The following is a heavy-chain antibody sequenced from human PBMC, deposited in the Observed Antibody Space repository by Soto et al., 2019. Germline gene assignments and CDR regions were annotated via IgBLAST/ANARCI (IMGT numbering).Heavy chain of an antibody. J-gene: IGHJ4*02. CDR3: ARVGGYNSLYYFDY. V-gene: IGHV3-21*01. CDR1: GFTFSTYS. Sequence: GGSLRLSCAASGFTFSTYSMIWVRQAPGKGLEWVSSISSTSTYIYYADSLKGRFTISRDNAKNSVYLQMNSLRAEDTAVYYCARVGGYNSLYYFDYWGQGTLVTVSS. D-gene: IGHD3-16*01. CDR2: ISSTSTYI.